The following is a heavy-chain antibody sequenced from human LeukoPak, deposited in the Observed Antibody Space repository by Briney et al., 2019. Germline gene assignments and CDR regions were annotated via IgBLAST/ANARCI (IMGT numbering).Heavy chain of an antibody. CDR3: SRVYGSGPF. V-gene: IGHV3-21*01. CDR2: ISSSSSYI. J-gene: IGHJ4*02. D-gene: IGHD3-10*01. Sequence: GGSLRLSCAASGFTFSSYSMNWVRQAPGEGLEWVSSISSSSSYIYYADSVKGRFTISRDNAKNSLYLQMNSLIAEATPVYYSSRVYGSGPFGGQGTLVTVSS. CDR1: GFTFSSYS.